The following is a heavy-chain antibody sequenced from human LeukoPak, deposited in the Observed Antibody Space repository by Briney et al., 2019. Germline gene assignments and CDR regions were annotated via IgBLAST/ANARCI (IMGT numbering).Heavy chain of an antibody. J-gene: IGHJ4*02. D-gene: IGHD1-26*01. CDR1: GFTFSSYA. V-gene: IGHV3-23*01. CDR3: AKDRSIGTYYTFDH. CDR2: ISGSGGST. Sequence: GGSLRLSCAASGFTFSSYAMTWVRQAPGKGMEWVSSISGSGGSTYYADSVKGRFTISRDNSKNSLYLQMSSLTAADTAVYYCAKDRSIGTYYTFDHWGQGTLVTVSS.